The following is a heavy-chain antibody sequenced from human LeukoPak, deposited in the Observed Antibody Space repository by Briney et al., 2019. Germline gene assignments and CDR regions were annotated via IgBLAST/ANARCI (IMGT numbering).Heavy chain of an antibody. CDR2: TYYRSKWYN. Sequence: SQTLSLTCAISGDSVSSNSAAWNWIRQSPSRGLEWLGRTYYRSKWYNDYAVSVKSRITINPDTSKNQFSLQLNSVTPEDTAVYHCARGEPYSSPSLFDYWGQGTLVTVSS. CDR1: GDSVSSNSAA. CDR3: ARGEPYSSPSLFDY. V-gene: IGHV6-1*01. J-gene: IGHJ4*02. D-gene: IGHD6-6*01.